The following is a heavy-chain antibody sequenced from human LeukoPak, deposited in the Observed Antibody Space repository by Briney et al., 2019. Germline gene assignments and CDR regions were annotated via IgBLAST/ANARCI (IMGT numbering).Heavy chain of an antibody. CDR2: IRKTPIGYIT. D-gene: IGHD2-15*01. CDR1: GFTFSYNF. Sequence: GGSLRLSCAASGFTFSYNFMDWVRQAPGEGLECVGRIRKTPIGYITEYPASVRCRFTVSCDDSKNLLYLQMNRMRPADTAVYYCSRDYGIYSFPFWGQGTLVTVS. V-gene: IGHV3-72*01. J-gene: IGHJ4*02. CDR3: SRDYGIYSFPF.